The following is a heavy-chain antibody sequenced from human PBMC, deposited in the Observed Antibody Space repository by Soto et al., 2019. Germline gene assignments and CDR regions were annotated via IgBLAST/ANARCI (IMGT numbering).Heavy chain of an antibody. V-gene: IGHV3-30*18. CDR2: ISYDGSNK. D-gene: IGHD3-22*01. CDR1: GFTFSSYG. J-gene: IGHJ4*02. Sequence: GGSLRLSCAASGFTFSSYGMHWVRQAPGKGLEWVAVISYDGSNKYYADSVKGRFTISRDNSKNTLYLQMNSLRAEDTAVYYCAKDWSLYYYDSSGYYTQFDYWGQGTLVTVSS. CDR3: AKDWSLYYYDSSGYYTQFDY.